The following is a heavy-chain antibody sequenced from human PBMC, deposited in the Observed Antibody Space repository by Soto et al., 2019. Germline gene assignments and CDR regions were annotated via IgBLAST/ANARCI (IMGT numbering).Heavy chain of an antibody. CDR3: AQAVAGLVYFDY. D-gene: IGHD6-19*01. Sequence: SETLSLTCAVYGGSFSGYYWSWIRQPPGKGLEWIGEINHSGSTNYNPSLKSRVTISVDTSKNQFSLKLSSVTAADTAVYYCAQAVAGLVYFDYWGQGTLVTVSS. J-gene: IGHJ4*02. CDR2: INHSGST. V-gene: IGHV4-34*01. CDR1: GGSFSGYY.